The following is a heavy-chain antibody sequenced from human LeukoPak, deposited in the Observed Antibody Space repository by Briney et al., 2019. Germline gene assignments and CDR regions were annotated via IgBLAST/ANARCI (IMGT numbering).Heavy chain of an antibody. J-gene: IGHJ4*02. CDR3: TTAVNGSYFD. CDR1: GFTFTKAW. D-gene: IGHD1-26*01. Sequence: NPGGSLRLSCAASGFTFTKAWMTWVRQAPGKGLEGVGRIKSKTDGGTADYVAPVKGRFTISRDDSKNTLYVQMTSLKIEDTAVYYCTTAVNGSYFDRGQGTLVTVSS. V-gene: IGHV3-15*01. CDR2: IKSKTDGGTA.